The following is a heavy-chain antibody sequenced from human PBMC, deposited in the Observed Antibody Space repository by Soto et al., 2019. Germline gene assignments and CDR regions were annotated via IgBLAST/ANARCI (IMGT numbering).Heavy chain of an antibody. CDR1: GYTFTSYG. Sequence: ASVKVSCKASGYTFTSYGISWVRQAPGQGLEWTGWISPYNGNTNYAQKFQGRVTMTRDTSMSTAYMELSSLRSEDTAVSYCARRGFGNSGYDGHLDYWGQGTLVTVSS. CDR2: ISPYNGNT. J-gene: IGHJ4*02. V-gene: IGHV1-18*01. D-gene: IGHD5-12*01. CDR3: ARRGFGNSGYDGHLDY.